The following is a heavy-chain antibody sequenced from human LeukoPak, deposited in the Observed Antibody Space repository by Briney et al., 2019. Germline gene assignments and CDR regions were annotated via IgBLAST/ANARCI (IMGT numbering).Heavy chain of an antibody. CDR1: GFTFDDYA. CDR3: AKDIARYYYYYGMDV. J-gene: IGHJ6*02. Sequence: GGSLRLSCAAYGFTFDDYAMHWVRQAPGKGLEWVSGISWNSGSIGYADSVKGRFTISRDNAKNSLYLQMNSLRAEDTALYYCAKDIARYYYYYGMDVWGQGTTVTVSS. CDR2: ISWNSGSI. V-gene: IGHV3-9*01.